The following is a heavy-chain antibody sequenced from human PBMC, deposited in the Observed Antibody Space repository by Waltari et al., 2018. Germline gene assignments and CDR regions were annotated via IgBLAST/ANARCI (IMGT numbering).Heavy chain of an antibody. CDR3: ARVRGRKYSSSFVDY. CDR1: GGSFSVYY. V-gene: IGHV4-34*01. CDR2: INHRGST. D-gene: IGHD6-6*01. J-gene: IGHJ4*02. Sequence: QVQLQQWGAGLLKPSETLSLTCAVYGGSFSVYYYSWIRQPPGKGLEWIGEINHRGSTNYNPSFKSRVTLAVDTSNNHFSRRLSSVTAADTAVYYCARVRGRKYSSSFVDYWGQGTLVTVSS.